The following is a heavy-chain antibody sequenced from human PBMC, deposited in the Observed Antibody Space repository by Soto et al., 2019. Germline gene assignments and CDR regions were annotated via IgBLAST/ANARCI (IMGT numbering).Heavy chain of an antibody. D-gene: IGHD5-12*01. CDR3: ARRRDGYNPFIDY. CDR1: GGSISSSSYY. V-gene: IGHV4-39*01. Sequence: QLQLQESGPGLVKPSETLSLTCTVSGGSISSSSYYWGWIRQPPGKGLEWIGSIYYRGSTYYNPSLKSRVTISVDTSKNQFSLKLSSVTAADTAVYYCARRRDGYNPFIDYWGQGTLVTVSS. J-gene: IGHJ4*02. CDR2: IYYRGST.